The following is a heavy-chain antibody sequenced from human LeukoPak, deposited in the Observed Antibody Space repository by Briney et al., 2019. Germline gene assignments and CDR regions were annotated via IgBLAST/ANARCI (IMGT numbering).Heavy chain of an antibody. CDR3: ATDRLTVGALGIVY. V-gene: IGHV3-15*05. J-gene: IGHJ4*02. D-gene: IGHD1-26*01. CDR1: GFIFTNAW. CDR2: IKSKSDGGTT. Sequence: GGSLRLSCAASGFIFTNAWMTWVRQAPGKGLEWVGRIKSKSDGGTTDYAAPVKGRFTIPRNDSKKTLYLQMNSLKTEDTAVYYCATDRLTVGALGIVYWGQGTLVTVSS.